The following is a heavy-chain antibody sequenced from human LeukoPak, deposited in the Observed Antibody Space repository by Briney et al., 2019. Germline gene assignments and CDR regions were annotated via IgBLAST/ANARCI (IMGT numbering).Heavy chain of an antibody. Sequence: ASVKVSCKASGYTFTGYGISWVRQAPGQGLEWMGWISAYNGNTNYAQKLQGRVTMTTDTSTSTAYMELRSLRSDDTAVYYCATGYDSSGYYYPGYFDYWGQGTLVTVSS. CDR1: GYTFTGYG. V-gene: IGHV1-18*01. D-gene: IGHD3-22*01. CDR2: ISAYNGNT. CDR3: ATGYDSSGYYYPGYFDY. J-gene: IGHJ4*02.